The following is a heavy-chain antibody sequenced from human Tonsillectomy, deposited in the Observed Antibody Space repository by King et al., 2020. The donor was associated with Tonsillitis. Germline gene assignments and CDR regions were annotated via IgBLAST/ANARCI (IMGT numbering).Heavy chain of an antibody. D-gene: IGHD1-26*01. V-gene: IGHV1-2*02. CDR1: GYTFTGYY. J-gene: IGHJ5*02. Sequence: QLVQSGAEVKKPGASVKVSCKASGYTFTGYYMHWVRQAPGQGLEWMGWINPNSGGTNYAQKFQGRVTMTRDTSISTAYMELSRLRSDDTAVYYCARGPPPKYSGSTRFDPWGQGTLVTVSS. CDR2: INPNSGGT. CDR3: ARGPPPKYSGSTRFDP.